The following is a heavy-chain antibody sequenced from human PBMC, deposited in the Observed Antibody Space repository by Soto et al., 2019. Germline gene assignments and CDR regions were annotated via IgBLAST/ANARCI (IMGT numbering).Heavy chain of an antibody. Sequence: GGSLRLSCAASGFTFSNAWMNWVRQAPGKGLEWVGRIKSKTDGGTTDYAAPVKGRFTISRDDSKNTLYLQMNSLKTEDTAVYYCTTDPFPARITMVRGVIGLDHYGMDVWGQGTTVTVSS. D-gene: IGHD3-10*01. CDR2: IKSKTDGGTT. CDR1: GFTFSNAW. CDR3: TTDPFPARITMVRGVIGLDHYGMDV. V-gene: IGHV3-15*07. J-gene: IGHJ6*02.